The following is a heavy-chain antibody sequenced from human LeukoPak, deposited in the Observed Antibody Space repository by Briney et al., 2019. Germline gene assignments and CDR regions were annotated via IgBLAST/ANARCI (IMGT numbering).Heavy chain of an antibody. CDR1: GGTFSSYA. J-gene: IGHJ3*02. CDR3: ARSRWYCSSSLYGAFDI. V-gene: IGHV1-69*05. D-gene: IGHD6-6*01. Sequence: SVKVSCKASGGTFSSYAISWVRQAPGQGLEWMGGIIPIFGTANYAQKFQGRVTITTDESTSTAYMELSSLRSEDTAVYYCARSRWYCSSSLYGAFDIWGQGTMVTVSS. CDR2: IIPIFGTA.